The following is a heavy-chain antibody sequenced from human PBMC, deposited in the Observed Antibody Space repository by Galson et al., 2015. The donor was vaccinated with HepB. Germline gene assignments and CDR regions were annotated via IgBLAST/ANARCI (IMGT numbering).Heavy chain of an antibody. J-gene: IGHJ4*02. Sequence: SLRLSCAASGSTFSGSAIHWVRQASGKGPEWVGRIRSKASDYATAYAASLKGRFTISRDDSKNTAYLHMNSLKTEGTAVYYCLRLGDLSGYSSSWGQGTLVTVSS. CDR2: IRSKASDYAT. CDR3: LRLGDLSGYSSS. D-gene: IGHD6-13*01. CDR1: GSTFSGSA. V-gene: IGHV3-73*01.